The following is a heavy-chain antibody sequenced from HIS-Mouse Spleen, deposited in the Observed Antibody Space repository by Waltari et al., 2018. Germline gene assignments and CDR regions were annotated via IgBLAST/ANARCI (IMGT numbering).Heavy chain of an antibody. V-gene: IGHV4-39*07. D-gene: IGHD6-13*01. CDR1: GGPISRRSSS. J-gene: IGHJ2*01. Sequence: QLQLQESGPGLVKPSETLSLTCTVSGGPISRRSSSWGWIRPPPGKGLEWIGSIYYSGSTYYNPSLKSRVTISVDTSKNQFSLKLSSVTAADTAVYYCAREIPYSSSWYDWYFDLWGRGTLVTVSS. CDR3: AREIPYSSSWYDWYFDL. CDR2: IYYSGST.